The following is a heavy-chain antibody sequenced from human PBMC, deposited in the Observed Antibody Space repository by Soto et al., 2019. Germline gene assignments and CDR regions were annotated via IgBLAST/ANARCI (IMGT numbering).Heavy chain of an antibody. Sequence: PGGSLRLSCVVSGFTLGAYSMNWVRQAPGKGLEWVSGISGSGGSTHYADSVKGRFTISRDNSKNTLYLQMNSLRAEDTAVYYCAKQAPYSNSWYEIDYWGQGTLVTVSS. CDR3: AKQAPYSNSWYEIDY. J-gene: IGHJ4*02. CDR2: ISGSGGST. D-gene: IGHD6-13*01. CDR1: GFTLGAYS. V-gene: IGHV3-23*01.